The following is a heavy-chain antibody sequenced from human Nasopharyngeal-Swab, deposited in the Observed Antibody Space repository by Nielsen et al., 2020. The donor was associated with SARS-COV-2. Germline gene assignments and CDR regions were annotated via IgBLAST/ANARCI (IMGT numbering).Heavy chain of an antibody. CDR3: ASEPGGMAAPGKHFDP. V-gene: IGHV1-46*01. CDR1: GFTFSHYF. J-gene: IGHJ5*02. D-gene: IGHD6-13*01. CDR2: ITPSGGAT. Sequence: ASVKVSCKASGFTFSHYFMHWVRQAPGQGLEWMEVITPSGGATNYARKFRGRVTMTRDPSTSTVYLDLSSLKSEDTAVYFCASEPGGMAAPGKHFDPWGQGTLVTVSS.